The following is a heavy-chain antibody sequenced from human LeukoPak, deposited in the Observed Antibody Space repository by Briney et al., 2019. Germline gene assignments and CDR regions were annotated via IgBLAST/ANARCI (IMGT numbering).Heavy chain of an antibody. CDR1: GFIFSNAW. CDR2: ISSSSSTI. J-gene: IGHJ4*02. Sequence: AGGSLRLSCTASGFIFSNAWMNWVRQAPGKGLEWASYISSSSSTIYYADSVKGRFTISRDNAKNSLYLQMNSLRAEDTAVYYCARDILDWGQGTLVTVSS. D-gene: IGHD2-15*01. V-gene: IGHV3-48*01. CDR3: ARDILD.